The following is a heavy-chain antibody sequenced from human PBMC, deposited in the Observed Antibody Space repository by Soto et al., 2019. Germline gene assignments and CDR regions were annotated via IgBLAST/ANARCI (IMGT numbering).Heavy chain of an antibody. CDR1: GYTFTSYY. CDR3: ARDQSSRNAFDI. V-gene: IGHV1-46*01. D-gene: IGHD2-2*01. Sequence: GASVKVSCKASGYTFTSYYMHCVRQAPGQGLEWMGIINPSGGSTSYAQKFQGRVTMTRDTSTSTVYMELSSLRSEDTAVYYCARDQSSRNAFDIWGQGTMVTVSS. J-gene: IGHJ3*02. CDR2: INPSGGST.